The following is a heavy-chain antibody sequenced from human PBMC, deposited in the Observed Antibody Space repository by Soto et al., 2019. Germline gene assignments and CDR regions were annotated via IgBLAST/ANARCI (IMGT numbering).Heavy chain of an antibody. J-gene: IGHJ4*02. V-gene: IGHV3-9*01. D-gene: IGHD3-3*01. CDR1: GFTFDDYA. CDR2: ISWNSGSI. Sequence: GGSLRLSCAASGFTFDDYAMHWVRQAPGKGLEWVSGISWNSGSIGYADSVKGRFTISRDNAKNSLYLQMNSLRAEDTALYYCAKGLGFADFNYDFWSGLRFDYWGQGTLVTVSS. CDR3: AKGLGFADFNYDFWSGLRFDY.